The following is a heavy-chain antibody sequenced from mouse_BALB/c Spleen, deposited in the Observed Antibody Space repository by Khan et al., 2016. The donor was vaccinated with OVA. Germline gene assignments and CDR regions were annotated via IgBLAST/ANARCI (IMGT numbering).Heavy chain of an antibody. CDR3: ARGNYYGSSSWFGY. J-gene: IGHJ3*01. D-gene: IGHD1-1*01. V-gene: IGHV1-9*01. CDR1: GYTFSSYW. CDR2: ILPGSGRN. Sequence: VQLQQSGAELMKPGASVKISCKATGYTFSSYWIEWVKQRPGHGLEWIGEILPGSGRNNYNEKFKGKATFTADTSSNTAYMQLSNLTSDDSAGYYCARGNYYGSSSWFGYWGQGTLVTVSA.